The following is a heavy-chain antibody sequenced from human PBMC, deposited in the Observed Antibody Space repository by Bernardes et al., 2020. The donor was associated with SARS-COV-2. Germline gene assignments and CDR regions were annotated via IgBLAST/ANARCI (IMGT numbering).Heavy chain of an antibody. V-gene: IGHV1-18*04. D-gene: IGHD3-3*01. J-gene: IGHJ4*02. Sequence: ASVKVSCKASGYTFGDYGVSWVRQAPGQGLEWMGWISAYNGNTEYAQKIRGRVLMTTDRSTRTVYMELGSLRPDDTAVYFCARDVSPYYDFWTGYYVDEYWGQGTLVTVSS. CDR1: GYTFGDYG. CDR2: ISAYNGNT. CDR3: ARDVSPYYDFWTGYYVDEY.